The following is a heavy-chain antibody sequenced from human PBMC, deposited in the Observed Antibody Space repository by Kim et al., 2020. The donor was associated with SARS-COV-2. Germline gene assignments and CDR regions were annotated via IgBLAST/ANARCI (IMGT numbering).Heavy chain of an antibody. J-gene: IGHJ4*02. V-gene: IGHV3-30*04. D-gene: IGHD3-10*01. Sequence: VAGRFTISRDISQRTLFLQMNSLRPEDTAVYYCATDWAAFSSGTYVFDFWGRGTLVTVSS. CDR3: ATDWAAFSSGTYVFDF.